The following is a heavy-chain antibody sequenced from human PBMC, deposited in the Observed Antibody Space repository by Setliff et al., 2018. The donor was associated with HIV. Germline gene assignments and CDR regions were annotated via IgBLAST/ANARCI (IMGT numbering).Heavy chain of an antibody. CDR1: GYTFTDYY. D-gene: IGHD2-2*01. CDR3: ASDIAVIPAASQVGGSDI. V-gene: IGHV1-2*06. J-gene: IGHJ3*02. Sequence: ASVKVSCKASGYTFTDYYIHWVRQAPGQGLEWMGRINPNSGGTNYAQKFQGRVTITRDTSISTTYMELSRLTSDDTAVYYCASDIAVIPAASQVGGSDIWGQGTMVTVSS. CDR2: INPNSGGT.